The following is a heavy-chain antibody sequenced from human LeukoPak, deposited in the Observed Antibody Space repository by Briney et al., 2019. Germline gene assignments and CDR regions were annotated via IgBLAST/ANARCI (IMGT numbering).Heavy chain of an antibody. CDR3: LIQYPLDY. D-gene: IGHD5-18*01. CDR2: IISKRDGGTT. J-gene: IGHJ4*02. V-gene: IGHV3-15*01. Sequence: PGGSPRLSCAAAGFTFTDYSMNWVRQAPGKRLEWIGRIISKRDGGTTEYAAPVKGRSILSRDDSKGTLYLQLNSLTSDHTTVYDGLIQYPLDYWGRGTLVTVSS. CDR1: GFTFTDYS.